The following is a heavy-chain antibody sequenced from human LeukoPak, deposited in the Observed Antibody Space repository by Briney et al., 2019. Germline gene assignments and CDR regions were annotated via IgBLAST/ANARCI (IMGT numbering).Heavy chain of an antibody. Sequence: PSETLSLTCSVSGASISSGSKYWGWIRQPPGKTLEWIGSIYYSVSTYYNPSLKSRVTISVDTSKNQFSLKLSSVTAADTAVYYCARVPTVTFFDYWGQGTLVTVSS. CDR2: IYYSVST. J-gene: IGHJ4*02. CDR3: ARVPTVTFFDY. CDR1: GASISSGSKY. V-gene: IGHV4-39*07. D-gene: IGHD4-17*01.